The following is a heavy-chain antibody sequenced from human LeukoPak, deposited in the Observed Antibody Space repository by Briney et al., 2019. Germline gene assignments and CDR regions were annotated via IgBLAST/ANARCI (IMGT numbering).Heavy chain of an antibody. Sequence: PSETLSLTCTVSGGSISSSSYYWGWIRQPPGKGLEWIGSIYYSGSTYYNPSLKRRVTISVDTSKNQFSLKLSSVTAADTAVYYCAQEEASAGGYWFDPWGQGTLVTVSS. CDR1: GGSISSSSYY. J-gene: IGHJ5*02. CDR3: AQEEASAGGYWFDP. V-gene: IGHV4-39*07. D-gene: IGHD3-10*01. CDR2: IYYSGST.